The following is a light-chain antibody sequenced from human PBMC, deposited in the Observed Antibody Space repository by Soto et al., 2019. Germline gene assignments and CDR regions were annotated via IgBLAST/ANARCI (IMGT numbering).Light chain of an antibody. CDR2: GAS. J-gene: IGKJ2*02. Sequence: ELVLAQSPGTLSLSPGERATLSCRASQSVSSSYLAWYQQKPGQAPRLLIYGASYRATGIPDRFSGSGSGTDFTLTISRLEPEEFAVDYWQQYGSSLCTYGQGAKLEVK. V-gene: IGKV3-20*01. CDR1: QSVSSSY. CDR3: QQYGSSLCT.